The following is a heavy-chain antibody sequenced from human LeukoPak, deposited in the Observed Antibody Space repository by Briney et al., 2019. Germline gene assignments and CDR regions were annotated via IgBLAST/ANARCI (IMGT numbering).Heavy chain of an antibody. Sequence: PGGSLRLSCAASGFTVSSKYMSWVRQAPGKGLEWVSVIYSGGSTYYADSVKGRFTISRDNSKNTLYLQMNNLRAEGTAVYYCARGIMGGLAFDYWGQGTLVTVSS. D-gene: IGHD1-26*01. CDR2: IYSGGST. J-gene: IGHJ4*02. CDR1: GFTVSSKY. V-gene: IGHV3-53*01. CDR3: ARGIMGGLAFDY.